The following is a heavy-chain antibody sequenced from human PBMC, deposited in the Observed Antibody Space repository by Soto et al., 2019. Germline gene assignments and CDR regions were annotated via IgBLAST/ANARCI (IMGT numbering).Heavy chain of an antibody. Sequence: EVHLVESGGGLVKPGGSLRLSCEDSGFTFSSYTMNWVRRAPGKGLEWVSSISSRSTNTHYADSVRGRFTLSRDNAKRSLYLQMNSLRAEDTAVYYCARGPLYYFDYWGQGTLVTVSS. V-gene: IGHV3-21*01. CDR1: GFTFSSYT. CDR2: ISSRSTNT. CDR3: ARGPLYYFDY. J-gene: IGHJ4*02.